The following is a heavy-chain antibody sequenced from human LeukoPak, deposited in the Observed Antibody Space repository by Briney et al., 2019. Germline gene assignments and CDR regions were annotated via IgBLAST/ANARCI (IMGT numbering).Heavy chain of an antibody. D-gene: IGHD2-15*01. CDR3: TRGGSPAQGDYMDV. CDR1: GFTFSDYY. Sequence: GGSLRLSCAASGFTFSDYYMSWIRQAPGKGLEWVGFIRSKAYGGTTEYAASVKGRFTISRDDSKSIAYLQMYTLKTEDTAVYYCTRGGSPAQGDYMDVWGKGTTVTISS. J-gene: IGHJ6*03. CDR2: IRSKAYGGTT. V-gene: IGHV3-49*03.